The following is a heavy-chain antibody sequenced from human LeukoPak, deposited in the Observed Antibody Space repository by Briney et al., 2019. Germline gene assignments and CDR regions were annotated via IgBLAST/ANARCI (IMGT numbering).Heavy chain of an antibody. CDR3: ARVQAYGGKGYFDY. V-gene: IGHV4-59*01. D-gene: IGHD4-23*01. J-gene: IGHJ4*02. CDR2: IYYSGST. Sequence: SETLSLTCTVSGGSISSYYWSWIRQPPGKGLEWLGYIYYSGSTNYNPSLKSRVTISVDTSKNQFSLKLSSVTAADTAVYYCARVQAYGGKGYFDYWGQGTLVTVSS. CDR1: GGSISSYY.